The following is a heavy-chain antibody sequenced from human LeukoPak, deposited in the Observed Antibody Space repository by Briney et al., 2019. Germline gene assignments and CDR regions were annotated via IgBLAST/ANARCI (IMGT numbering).Heavy chain of an antibody. CDR3: ARGYCSGDSCFHDAFDI. J-gene: IGHJ3*02. Sequence: ASVKVSCKTSGGTFSDFAFSWVRQAPGQGLEWMGRIIPIFGATSYAQNFQGRVSITTDESTSTAYVELSSLRSEDTAVYYCARGYCSGDSCFHDAFDIWGQGTMVTVSS. V-gene: IGHV1-69*05. CDR1: GGTFSDFA. D-gene: IGHD2-15*01. CDR2: IIPIFGAT.